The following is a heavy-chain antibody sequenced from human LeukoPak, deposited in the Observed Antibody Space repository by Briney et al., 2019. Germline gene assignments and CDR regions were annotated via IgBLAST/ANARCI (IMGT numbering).Heavy chain of an antibody. D-gene: IGHD3-10*01. CDR3: ARREAGEVRGVITY. Sequence: SETLSLTSNVSGGSISSSSYYWGWIRQPPGKGLEWIGSIYYSGSTYYNPSLKSRVTISVDTSKNQFSLKLSSVTAADTAVYYCARREAGEVRGVITYWGQGTLVTVSS. V-gene: IGHV4-39*01. CDR1: GGSISSSSYY. J-gene: IGHJ4*02. CDR2: IYYSGST.